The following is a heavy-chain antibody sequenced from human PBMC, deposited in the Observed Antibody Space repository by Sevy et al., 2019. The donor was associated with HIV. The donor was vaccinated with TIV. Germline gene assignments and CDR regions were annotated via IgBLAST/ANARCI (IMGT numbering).Heavy chain of an antibody. D-gene: IGHD2-2*01. CDR1: GFPVSNNH. Sequence: GGSLRLSCAASGFPVSNNHMSWVRQAPGKGLEWVSVIYSGGSTFYSDAVKGRFTISRDNSKNTLYLQMNSLRAEDTAVYYCARAVAYCSSTSCWSFYYYGMDVWGQGTTVTVSS. CDR3: ARAVAYCSSTSCWSFYYYGMDV. J-gene: IGHJ6*02. CDR2: IYSGGST. V-gene: IGHV3-53*01.